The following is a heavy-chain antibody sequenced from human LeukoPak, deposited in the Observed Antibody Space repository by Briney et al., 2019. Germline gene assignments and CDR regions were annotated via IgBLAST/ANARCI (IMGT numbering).Heavy chain of an antibody. CDR3: ARLSGSCREYFDY. D-gene: IGHD1-26*01. J-gene: IGHJ4*02. V-gene: IGHV3-33*01. Sequence: GGSLRLSCAASGFTFSSYGMHWVRQAPGKGLEWVAVIWYDGSNKYYADSVKGRFTISRDNSKNTLYLQMNSLRAEDTAVYYCARLSGSCREYFDYWGQGTLVTVSS. CDR2: IWYDGSNK. CDR1: GFTFSSYG.